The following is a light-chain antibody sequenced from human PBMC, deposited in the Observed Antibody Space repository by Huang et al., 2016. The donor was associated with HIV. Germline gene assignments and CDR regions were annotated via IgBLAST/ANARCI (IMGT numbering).Light chain of an antibody. CDR1: RSVDSY. J-gene: IGKJ3*01. V-gene: IGKV3-11*01. Sequence: EIVLAQSPATLSLSPGERATLSCRASRSVDSYLAWYQHKPGQAPRLLVYDASSRATGTPTRVTGSGFGTDFTLTVSSLEPEDSAVYYCQHRRDWPPIFTFGPGTKVDIK. CDR3: QHRRDWPPIFT. CDR2: DAS.